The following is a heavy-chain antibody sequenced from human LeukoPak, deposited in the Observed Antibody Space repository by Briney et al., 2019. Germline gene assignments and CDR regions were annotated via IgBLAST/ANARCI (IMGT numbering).Heavy chain of an antibody. Sequence: SETLSLTCTVSGGSISSYYWSWIRQPAGKGLEWIGRIYTSGNTNYNPSLKSRVTISVDTSKNQFSLKLSSVTAADTAVYYCASGLRYFDLYYWGQGTLVTVSS. J-gene: IGHJ4*02. CDR1: GGSISSYY. CDR2: IYTSGNT. V-gene: IGHV4-4*07. D-gene: IGHD3-9*01. CDR3: ASGLRYFDLYY.